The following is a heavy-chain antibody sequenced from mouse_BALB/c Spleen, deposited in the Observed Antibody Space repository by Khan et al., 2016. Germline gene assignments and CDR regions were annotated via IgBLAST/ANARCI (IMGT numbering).Heavy chain of an antibody. CDR3: AREGDGYYIDH. Sequence: QVQLKESGPGLVAPSQSLSITCTVSGFSLTGYGVNWVRQPPGKGLEWLAMIWGDGSTDAKSDLKSRLGISKDNSQRQVCLRMDSLRASDSARYYCAREGDGYYIDHWGHGTTLTVSS. J-gene: IGHJ2*01. CDR1: GFSLTGYG. D-gene: IGHD2-3*01. V-gene: IGHV2-6-7*01. CDR2: IWGDGST.